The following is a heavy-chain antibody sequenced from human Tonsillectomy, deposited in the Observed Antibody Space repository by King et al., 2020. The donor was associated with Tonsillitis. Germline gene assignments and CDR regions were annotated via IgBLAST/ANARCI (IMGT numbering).Heavy chain of an antibody. CDR2: ISSSDRTI. D-gene: IGHD5-18*01. Sequence: VQLVESGGGLVQPGGSLRLSCAASGFTFSSYEMNWVRQAPGKGLEWVSYISSSDRTIYYADSVKGRFTFSRDNAKNSLYLQMNSLRAEDTAIYFFARVGTQLYLQYYFDYWGQGTLVTVSS. J-gene: IGHJ4*02. CDR1: GFTFSSYE. CDR3: ARVGTQLYLQYYFDY. V-gene: IGHV3-48*03.